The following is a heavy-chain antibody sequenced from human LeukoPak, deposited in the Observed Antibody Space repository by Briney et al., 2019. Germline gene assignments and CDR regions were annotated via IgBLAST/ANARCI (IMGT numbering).Heavy chain of an antibody. J-gene: IGHJ4*02. D-gene: IGHD1-26*01. CDR3: ARQSGSLVDY. V-gene: IGHV4-39*01. Sequence: SETLSLTCTVSGGSFSSSTYYWGWIRQPPGKGLEWIGSMYYSGSTYYNQSLKSRVTISVDTSKNQLSLKLTSVTAADTAVYYCARQSGSLVDYWGQGTLVTVSS. CDR1: GGSFSSSTYY. CDR2: MYYSGST.